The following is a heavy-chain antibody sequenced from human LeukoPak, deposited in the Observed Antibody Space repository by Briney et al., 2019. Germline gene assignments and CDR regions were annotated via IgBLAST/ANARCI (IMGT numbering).Heavy chain of an antibody. D-gene: IGHD6-13*01. V-gene: IGHV3-30*18. CDR3: AKDLSSSWSIDY. J-gene: IGHJ4*02. CDR1: GFTFSSYG. Sequence: GRSLRLSCAASGFTFSSYGIHWVRQAPGKGLEWVAIISYDGSNKYYADSVKGRFTISRDNPKNTLYLQMNSLRAEDTAVYYCAKDLSSSWSIDYWGQGTLVTVSS. CDR2: ISYDGSNK.